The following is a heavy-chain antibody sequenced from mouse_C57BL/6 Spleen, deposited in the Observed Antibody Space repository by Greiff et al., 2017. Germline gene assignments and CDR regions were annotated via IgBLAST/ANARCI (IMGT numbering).Heavy chain of an antibody. V-gene: IGHV1-50*01. D-gene: IGHD2-4*01. Sequence: VQLQQPGAELVKPGASVKLSCKASGYTFTSYWMQWVKQRPGQGLEWIGEIDPSDSYTNYNQKFKGKATLTVDTSSSTAYMQLSSLTSEDSAVYYWAREGLRVFAYWGQGTLVTVSA. CDR2: IDPSDSYT. J-gene: IGHJ3*01. CDR1: GYTFTSYW. CDR3: AREGLRVFAY.